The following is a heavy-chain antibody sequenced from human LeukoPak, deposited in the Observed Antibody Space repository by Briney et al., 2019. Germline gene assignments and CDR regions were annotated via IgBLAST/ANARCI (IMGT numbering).Heavy chain of an antibody. V-gene: IGHV3-30*18. CDR2: ISYDGSNK. CDR3: AKDVGRKNWIQLWSTAPDAFDI. J-gene: IGHJ3*02. Sequence: PGRSLRLSCAASGFTFSSYGMHWVRQAPGKGLEWVAVISYDGSNKYYADSVKGRFTISRDNSKNTLYLQMDSLGAKDTAVYYCAKDVGRKNWIQLWSTAPDAFDIWGQGTMVTVSS. D-gene: IGHD5-18*01. CDR1: GFTFSSYG.